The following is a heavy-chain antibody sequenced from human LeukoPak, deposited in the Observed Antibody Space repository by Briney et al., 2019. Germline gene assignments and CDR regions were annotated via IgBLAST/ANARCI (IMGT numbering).Heavy chain of an antibody. J-gene: IGHJ5*02. CDR3: ARDPPSGSIAAASGWFDP. CDR1: DDSISSYY. D-gene: IGHD6-13*01. V-gene: IGHV4-4*07. CDR2: IDASGTT. Sequence: SETLSLTCTVSDDSISSYYWSWIRQPAGKGLEWIGRIDASGTTRYNPFLKSRVTMSVDTSKNQFSLKLASVTAADTAVYYCARDPPSGSIAAASGWFDPWGQGTLVTVSS.